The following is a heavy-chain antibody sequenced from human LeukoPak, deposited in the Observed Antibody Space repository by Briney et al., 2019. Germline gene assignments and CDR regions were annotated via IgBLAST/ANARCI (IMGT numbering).Heavy chain of an antibody. CDR2: ISGSGGST. J-gene: IGHJ4*02. D-gene: IGHD3-16*01. CDR1: GFTFSSYA. V-gene: IGHV3-23*01. Sequence: GGSLRLSCAASGFTFSSYAMSGVRQAWGKGREWVSAISGSGGSTYYADSVKGRFAISRDNSRDTLNTEMNSLRAEETAVYSCAKGYYHYVPGSYYFDYWGQGTLVTVSS. CDR3: AKGYYHYVPGSYYFDY.